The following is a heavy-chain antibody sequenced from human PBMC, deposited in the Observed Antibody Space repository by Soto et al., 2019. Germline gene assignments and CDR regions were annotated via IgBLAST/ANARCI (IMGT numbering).Heavy chain of an antibody. D-gene: IGHD3-22*01. CDR3: ARNVGSAGYSRGFDT. V-gene: IGHV3-33*01. J-gene: IGHJ5*02. CDR2: IWYDGTAT. CDR1: GFTLSNYG. Sequence: QVQLVESGGGVVQPGRSLTLSCVASGFTLSNYGMHWVRQAPGKGLEWVAVIWYDGTATYSADSVKGRFSISRDNAKNELFLQLSSLRAEDTAVYYCARNVGSAGYSRGFDTWGQGTLVTGSS.